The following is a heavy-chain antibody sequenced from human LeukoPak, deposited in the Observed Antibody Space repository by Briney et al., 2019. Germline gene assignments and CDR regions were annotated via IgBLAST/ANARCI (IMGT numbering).Heavy chain of an antibody. J-gene: IGHJ4*02. V-gene: IGHV3-33*01. Sequence: PGRSLRLSCGASGFTFSSYGMHWVRQAPGKGLEWVALIYYDGSQKYYSDSVKGRFTISRDNSKNTVDLQMNSLSAEDTAVYYCARDRYSSMWSVFEYWGQGALVTVSS. CDR2: IYYDGSQK. CDR1: GFTFSSYG. CDR3: ARDRYSSMWSVFEY. D-gene: IGHD6-13*01.